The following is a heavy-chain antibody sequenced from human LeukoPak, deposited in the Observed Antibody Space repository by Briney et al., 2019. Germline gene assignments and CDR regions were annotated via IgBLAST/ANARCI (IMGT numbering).Heavy chain of an antibody. V-gene: IGHV1-18*01. CDR2: ISAYSGNT. D-gene: IGHD2-2*01. Sequence: GASVKVSCKASGYTFTNYGISWVRQAPGQGLGWTAWISAYSGNTNYAQNFQGRLTMTTDTSTNTAYMELRSLRSDDTAVYYCARQGYCTSPSCYARGDDAFDIWGQGTMVTVSS. J-gene: IGHJ3*02. CDR3: ARQGYCTSPSCYARGDDAFDI. CDR1: GYTFTNYG.